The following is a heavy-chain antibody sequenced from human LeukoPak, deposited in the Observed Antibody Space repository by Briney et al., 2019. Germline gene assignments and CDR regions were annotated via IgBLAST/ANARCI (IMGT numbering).Heavy chain of an antibody. D-gene: IGHD6-13*01. CDR2: TYYRSKWYN. CDR3: ARQQRGAFDY. CDR1: GDSVSSNTPA. V-gene: IGHV6-1*01. Sequence: PSQTLSVTCAISGDSVSSNTPAWNWIRQSPSRGLEWLGRTYYRSKWYNDYEVSVRSRITINPDTAKNQFSLQLNSVTPEDTAVYYCARQQRGAFDYWGQGTLVTVSS. J-gene: IGHJ4*02.